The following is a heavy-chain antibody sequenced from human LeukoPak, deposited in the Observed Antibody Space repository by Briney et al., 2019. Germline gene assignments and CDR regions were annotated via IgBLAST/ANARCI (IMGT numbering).Heavy chain of an antibody. CDR3: ARTLKFFDGSGYYLFDY. D-gene: IGHD3-22*01. CDR2: ITAYNGDT. V-gene: IGHV1-18*01. Sequence: ASVKVSCKPSGYTFTTYGFSWLRQAPGQGLEWMGWITAYNGDTRYAQRFQGRVTMTTDTSTSTVYMELRSLRSDDTAVYYCARTLKFFDGSGYYLFDYWGQGALVTVSS. CDR1: GYTFTTYG. J-gene: IGHJ4*02.